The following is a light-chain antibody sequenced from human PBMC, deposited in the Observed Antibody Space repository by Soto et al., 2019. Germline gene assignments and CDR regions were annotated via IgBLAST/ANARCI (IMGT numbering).Light chain of an antibody. J-gene: IGKJ1*01. CDR3: QQYGSSPRT. CDR1: QSVSSSY. CDR2: GAS. Sequence: ESVLTQSPGTLSWSPGERATLSCRASQSVSSSYLAWYQQKPGQAPRLLIYGASSRATGIPDRFSGSGSGTDFTSTISRLEPEDFAVYYCQQYGSSPRTFGQGTTVEIK. V-gene: IGKV3-20*01.